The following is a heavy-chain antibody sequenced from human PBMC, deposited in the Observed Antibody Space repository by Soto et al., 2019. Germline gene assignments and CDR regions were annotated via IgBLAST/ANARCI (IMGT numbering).Heavy chain of an antibody. Sequence: ASVKVSCKASGYTFTGYYMHWVRQAPGQGLEWMGWINPNSGGTRFPQKFQGRVTMTRDTSISTVYMTPTRLKSDDTAVYYCARDDSKNTLYLQMNSLKTEDTAVYYCTTARGTYGAEYFQHWGQGTLVTVSS. D-gene: IGHD3-10*01. CDR1: GYTFTGYY. CDR3: ARDDSKNTLYLQMNSLKTEDTAVYYCTTARGTYGAEYFQH. J-gene: IGHJ1*01. CDR2: INPNSGGT. V-gene: IGHV1-2*02.